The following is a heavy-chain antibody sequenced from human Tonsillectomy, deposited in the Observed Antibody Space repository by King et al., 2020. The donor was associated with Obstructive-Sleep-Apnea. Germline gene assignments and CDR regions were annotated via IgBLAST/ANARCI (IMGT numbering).Heavy chain of an antibody. D-gene: IGHD1-26*01. V-gene: IGHV3-49*03. Sequence: VQLVESGGGLVQPGRSLRLSCTASGFRFGDYGLNWFRQAPGKGLDWVGFIRSYDNGGTIEYAASVKGRFTISRDDSKSIAYLQMNSLKTEDTAMYYCTSDGNFGYWGQGTLVTVSS. CDR2: IRSYDNGGTI. CDR3: TSDGNFGY. J-gene: IGHJ4*02. CDR1: GFRFGDYG.